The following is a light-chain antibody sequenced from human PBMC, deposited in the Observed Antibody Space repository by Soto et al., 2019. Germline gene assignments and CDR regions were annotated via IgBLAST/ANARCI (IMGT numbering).Light chain of an antibody. Sequence: QSALTQPASVSGSPGQSITISCTGTSSDVGSYNLVSWYQQLPGKAPQLMIFGGTKRPSGVSSRFSGSKSGNTASLTISGLQAEDEADYYCCSYAGISTLYVFGTGTKLTVL. J-gene: IGLJ1*01. CDR3: CSYAGISTLYV. V-gene: IGLV2-23*01. CDR1: SSDVGSYNL. CDR2: GGT.